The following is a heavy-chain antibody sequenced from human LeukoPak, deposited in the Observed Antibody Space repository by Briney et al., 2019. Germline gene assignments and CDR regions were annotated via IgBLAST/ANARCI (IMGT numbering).Heavy chain of an antibody. CDR2: IYYSGST. CDR3: ARGRFDYYDSSGYYRPREYYYYYYYMDV. CDR1: GGSISNYH. Sequence: PSETLSLTCTVSGGSISNYHWSWIRQSPGKGLEWIGYIYYSGSTNYKPSLKSRVTISVDTSKNQSFLKLSSVTAADTAVYYCARGRFDYYDSSGYYRPREYYYYYYYMDVWGKGTTVTMSS. J-gene: IGHJ6*03. V-gene: IGHV4-59*01. D-gene: IGHD3-22*01.